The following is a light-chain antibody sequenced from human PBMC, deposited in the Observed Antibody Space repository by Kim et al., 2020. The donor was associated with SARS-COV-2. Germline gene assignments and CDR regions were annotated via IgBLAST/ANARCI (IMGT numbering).Light chain of an antibody. CDR1: RRDVGGYDF. V-gene: IGLV2-11*03. Sequence: GPAVSVSCTGTRRDVGGYDFVSWYKQQPGKAPKLIIYDDNKRPSGVPDRFSGSKSDNTASLTISGLQAADEANYFCCSYAGNYFYVFGPGTQLTVL. CDR2: DDN. J-gene: IGLJ1*01. CDR3: CSYAGNYFYV.